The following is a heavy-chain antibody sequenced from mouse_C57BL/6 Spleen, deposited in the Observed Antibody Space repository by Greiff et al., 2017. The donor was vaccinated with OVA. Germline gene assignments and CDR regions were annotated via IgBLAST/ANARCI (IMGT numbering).Heavy chain of an antibody. CDR2: IDPETGGT. V-gene: IGHV1-15*01. CDR1: GYTFTDYE. CDR3: TRGKAYYSNHFDY. D-gene: IGHD2-5*01. J-gene: IGHJ2*01. Sequence: VQLQQSGAELVRPGASVTLSCKASGYTFTDYEMHWVKQTPVHGLEWIGAIDPETGGTAYNQKFKGKAILTADKSSSTAYMELRSLTSEDSAGYYCTRGKAYYSNHFDYWGQGTTLTVSS.